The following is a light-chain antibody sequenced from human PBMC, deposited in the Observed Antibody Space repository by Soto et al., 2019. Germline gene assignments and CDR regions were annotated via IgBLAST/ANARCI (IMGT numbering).Light chain of an antibody. CDR3: AAWDDSLNGWV. J-gene: IGLJ3*02. V-gene: IGLV1-44*01. CDR2: SNN. CDR1: SSNIGRNT. Sequence: QSVLTQLPSASGTPGQRVTISCSGSSSNIGRNTVNWYQQLPGTAPKLLIYSNNQRPSGVPDRFSGSKSGTSASLAISGLQSEDEADFYCAAWDDSLNGWVFGGGTKLTVL.